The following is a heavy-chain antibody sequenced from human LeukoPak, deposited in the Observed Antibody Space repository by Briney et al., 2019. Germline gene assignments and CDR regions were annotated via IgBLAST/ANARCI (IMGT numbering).Heavy chain of an antibody. CDR1: GGSLGGYY. CDR2: IDHSGSA. Sequence: KPSETLSLNCGAFGGSLGGYYWTWIRQSPGKGLEWIGEIDHSGSANYNPSLKSRVTIVIDTAMDQFSLKLISVTAADAAVYHCTTWCSTDTCRQFDPWGQGNLDTVSS. D-gene: IGHD2-8*01. CDR3: TTWCSTDTCRQFDP. V-gene: IGHV4-34*01. J-gene: IGHJ5*02.